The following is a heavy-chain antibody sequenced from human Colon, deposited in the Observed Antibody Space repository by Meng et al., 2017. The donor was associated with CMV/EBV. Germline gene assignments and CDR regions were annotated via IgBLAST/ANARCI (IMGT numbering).Heavy chain of an antibody. V-gene: IGHV3-23*01. CDR3: AAYDSSGYYSSIPGRKFDY. D-gene: IGHD3-22*01. J-gene: IGHJ4*02. CDR1: GFTFSSYA. Sequence: GGSLRLSCAASGFTFSSYAMSWVRQAPGKGLEWVSAISGSCGSTYYADSVKGRFTISRDNSKNTLYLQMNSLRAEDTAVYYCAAYDSSGYYSSIPGRKFDYWGQGTLVTVSS. CDR2: ISGSCGST.